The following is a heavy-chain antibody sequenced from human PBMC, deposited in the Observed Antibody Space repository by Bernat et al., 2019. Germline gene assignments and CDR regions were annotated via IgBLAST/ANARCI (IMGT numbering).Heavy chain of an antibody. CDR3: VGGSGYYYFAY. Sequence: EVHLVESGGGLVQPGGSLRLSCTASGFTFSTYWMHWVRQAPGKGLEWVLGLSTDGSNTRYSDSVKGRFTSSRDDAKNTLYLQVNGRRVDDTAVYYGVGGSGYYYFAYWGQGVLVTVSS. CDR2: LSTDGSNT. D-gene: IGHD3-22*01. CDR1: GFTFSTYW. V-gene: IGHV3-74*01. J-gene: IGHJ4*02.